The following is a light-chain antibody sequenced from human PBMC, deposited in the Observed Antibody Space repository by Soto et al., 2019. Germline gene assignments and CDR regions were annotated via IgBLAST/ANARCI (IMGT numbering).Light chain of an antibody. CDR3: QQYGSSYT. CDR2: GAS. J-gene: IGKJ2*01. CDR1: QSVSSSY. Sequence: EIVLTQSPGTLSLSPGERATLSCRASQSVSSSYLAWYQQKPGQAPRLLIYGASSRATGISDRFSGSWSGTDFTLTISRVEPEDFAVYYCQQYGSSYTFGQGTKLEIK. V-gene: IGKV3-20*01.